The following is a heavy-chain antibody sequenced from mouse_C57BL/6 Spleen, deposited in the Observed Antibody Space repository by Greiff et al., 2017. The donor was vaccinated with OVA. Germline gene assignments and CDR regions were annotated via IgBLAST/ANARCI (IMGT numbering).Heavy chain of an antibody. CDR1: GFSLTSYG. V-gene: IGHV2-5*01. Sequence: VKLMESGPGLVQPSQSLSITCPVSGFSLTSYGVHWVRQSPGKGLEWLGVIWSGGSTDYNAAFMSRLSITKDNSKSQVFFKMNSLHADDTAIYYCAGTNYAMDYWGQGTSVTVSA. D-gene: IGHD4-1*01. CDR3: AGTNYAMDY. J-gene: IGHJ4*01. CDR2: IWSGGST.